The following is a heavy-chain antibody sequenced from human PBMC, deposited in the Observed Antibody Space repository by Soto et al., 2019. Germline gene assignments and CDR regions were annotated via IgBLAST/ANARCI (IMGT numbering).Heavy chain of an antibody. J-gene: IGHJ4*02. CDR2: INAGNGNT. Sequence: ASVKVSCKASGYTFTGYAMHWVRQAPGQRLEWMGWINAGNGNTKYSQKFQGRVTITRDTSASTAYMELSSLRSEDTAVYYCARAVAVAADFDYWGQRTLVTVSS. V-gene: IGHV1-3*01. D-gene: IGHD6-19*01. CDR1: GYTFTGYA. CDR3: ARAVAVAADFDY.